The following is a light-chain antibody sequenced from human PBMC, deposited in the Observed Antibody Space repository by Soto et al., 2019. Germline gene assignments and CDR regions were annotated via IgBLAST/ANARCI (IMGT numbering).Light chain of an antibody. CDR2: EVT. CDR3: SSYTSTSTFPYWV. Sequence: QSARTQPASVSGSPGQSITISCTGTSSDVGGYNFVSWCQQHPGKAPKLMIYEVTNRPSGVSNRFSGSKSGNTASLTISGLQAEDEADYYCSSYTSTSTFPYWVFGGGTQLTVL. V-gene: IGLV2-14*01. J-gene: IGLJ3*02. CDR1: SSDVGGYNF.